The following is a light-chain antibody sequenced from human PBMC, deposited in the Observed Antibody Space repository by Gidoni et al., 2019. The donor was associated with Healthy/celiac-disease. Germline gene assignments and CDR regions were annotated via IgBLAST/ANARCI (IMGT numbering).Light chain of an antibody. CDR2: AAS. V-gene: IGKV1-39*01. Sequence: DIQMTQSPSSLSASVGDRVTITCRASQSSSSYLNWYQQKPGKAPKLLIDAASSLQSGVPSRFSGSGSGTDFTLTISSLQPEDFATYYCQQSYSTPWTFGQXTKVEIK. J-gene: IGKJ1*01. CDR3: QQSYSTPWT. CDR1: QSSSSY.